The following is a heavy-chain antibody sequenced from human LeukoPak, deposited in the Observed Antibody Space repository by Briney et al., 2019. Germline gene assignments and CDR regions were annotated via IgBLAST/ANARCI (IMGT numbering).Heavy chain of an antibody. CDR3: ARTQPYYYGSGSYL. Sequence: PSETLSLTCAVSGYSISSGYYWGWIRQPPGKGLEWIGSIYHSGGTYYNPSLKSRVTISVDTSKNQFSLKLSSVTAADTAVYYCARTQPYYYGSGSYLWGQGTLVTVSS. CDR1: GYSISSGYY. V-gene: IGHV4-38-2*01. J-gene: IGHJ4*02. D-gene: IGHD3-10*01. CDR2: IYHSGGT.